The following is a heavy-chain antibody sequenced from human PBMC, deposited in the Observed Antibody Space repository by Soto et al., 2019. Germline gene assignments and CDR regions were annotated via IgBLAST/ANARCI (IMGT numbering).Heavy chain of an antibody. J-gene: IGHJ1*01. CDR1: GFSFSAYA. CDR3: VRARQNLVVNEYFQY. CDR2: TSYDETTT. V-gene: IGHV3-30-3*01. Sequence: QVQLVESGGGVVQPGRSLRLSCAASGFSFSAYAIHWVRQAPGKGLEWVALTSYDETTTYYADSVKGRFTISRDNSKNTLYLQMNSLRSEDTAVYYCVRARQNLVVNEYFQYWGQGTLVIVSS. D-gene: IGHD2-8*02.